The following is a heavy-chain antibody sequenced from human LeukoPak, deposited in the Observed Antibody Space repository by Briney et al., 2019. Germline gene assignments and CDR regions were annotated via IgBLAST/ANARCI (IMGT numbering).Heavy chain of an antibody. CDR1: GFTFSSYE. D-gene: IGHD3-10*02. CDR3: AELGITMIGGV. J-gene: IGHJ6*04. V-gene: IGHV3-48*03. CDR2: ISSSGSTI. Sequence: GGSLRLSCAASGFTFSSYEMNWVRQAPRKWLEWVSYISSSGSTIYYADSVRGRFTISRDNAKNSLYLQMNSLRAEDTAVYYCAELGITMIGGVWGKGTTVTISS.